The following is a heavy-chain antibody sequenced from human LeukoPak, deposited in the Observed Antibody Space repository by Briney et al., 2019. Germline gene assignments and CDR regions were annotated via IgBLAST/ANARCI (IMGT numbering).Heavy chain of an antibody. D-gene: IGHD3-9*01. J-gene: IGHJ4*02. V-gene: IGHV3-11*06. CDR2: ISSSSSYT. CDR3: ARDRSYDILTGYSGILFDY. Sequence: GGSLRLSCAASGFTFSDYYMSWIRQAPGKGLEWVSYISSSSSYTNYADSVKGRFTISRDNAKNSLYLQMNSLRAEDTAVYYCARDRSYDILTGYSGILFDYWGQGTLSPSPQ. CDR1: GFTFSDYY.